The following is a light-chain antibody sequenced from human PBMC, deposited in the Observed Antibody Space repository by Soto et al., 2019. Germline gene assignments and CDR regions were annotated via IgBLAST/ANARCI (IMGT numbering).Light chain of an antibody. CDR2: DAS. CDR3: QQYNSYPWT. CDR1: EGISYW. V-gene: IGKV1-5*01. J-gene: IGKJ1*01. Sequence: DIQMTQSPSTLSASVGDRVTIACRASEGISYWLAWFQQKPGKAPKLLIYDASSLESGVPSRFNGSGSGTEFTLTISRLQPDDFATYYCQQYNSYPWTFGQGTKVDIK.